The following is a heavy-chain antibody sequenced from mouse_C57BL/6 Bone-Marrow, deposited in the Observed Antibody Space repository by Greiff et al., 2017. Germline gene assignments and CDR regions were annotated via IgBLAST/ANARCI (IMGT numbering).Heavy chain of an antibody. V-gene: IGHV2-4*01. J-gene: IGHJ1*03. Sequence: QVQLKESGPGLVQPSQSLSITCTVSGFSLTSYGVHWVRQPPGKGLEWLGVIWSGGSTDYNAAFISRLSISKDNSKSQVFFKMNSLQAYDTAIYYCAKRGGSYWYFDVWGTGTTVTVSS. CDR1: GFSLTSYG. CDR3: AKRGGSYWYFDV. CDR2: IWSGGST. D-gene: IGHD1-1*02.